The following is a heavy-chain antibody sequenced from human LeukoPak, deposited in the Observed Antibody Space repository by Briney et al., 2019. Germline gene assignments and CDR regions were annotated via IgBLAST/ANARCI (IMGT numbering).Heavy chain of an antibody. CDR3: AKTIAWYYFDY. D-gene: IGHD3-3*02. J-gene: IGHJ4*02. CDR2: ISGSGGST. V-gene: IGHV3-23*01. CDR1: GFTFSSYG. Sequence: EGSLRLSCAASGFTFSSYGMSWVRQTPGKGLEWVSAISGSGGSTYYADSVKGRFTISRDNSKNTLYLQMNSLRAEDTAVYYCAKTIAWYYFDYWGQGILVTVSS.